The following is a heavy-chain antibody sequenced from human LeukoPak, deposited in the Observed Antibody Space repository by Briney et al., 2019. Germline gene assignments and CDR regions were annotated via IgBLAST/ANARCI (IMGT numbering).Heavy chain of an antibody. CDR2: VNTDGGIT. CDR3: ARDRSGYCDY. D-gene: IGHD3-22*01. J-gene: IGHJ4*02. Sequence: GGSLRLSCAASGFTFSTYWMHWVRQAPGKGLVWVSRVNTDGGITTYADSVRGRFTISRDNAKNTLYLQMNSLRAEDTAVYYCARDRSGYCDYWGQGNLVTVSS. V-gene: IGHV3-74*01. CDR1: GFTFSTYW.